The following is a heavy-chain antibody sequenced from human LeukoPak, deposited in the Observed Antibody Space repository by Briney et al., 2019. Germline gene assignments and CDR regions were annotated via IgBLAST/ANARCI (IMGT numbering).Heavy chain of an antibody. V-gene: IGHV3-23*01. J-gene: IGHJ4*02. CDR3: AKEQSITIFGVVTPDYYFDY. Sequence: GGSLRLSCAASGFTFSSYAMSWVRQAPGKGLEWVLAISGSGGSTYYADSVKGRFTISRDNSKNTLYLQMNSLRAEDTAVYYCAKEQSITIFGVVTPDYYFDYWGQGTLVTVSS. CDR2: ISGSGGST. D-gene: IGHD3-3*01. CDR1: GFTFSSYA.